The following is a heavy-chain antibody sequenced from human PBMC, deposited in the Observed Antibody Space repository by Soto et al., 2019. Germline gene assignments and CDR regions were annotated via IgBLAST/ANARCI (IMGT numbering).Heavy chain of an antibody. CDR3: ARENWSACSGGTCYSDY. CDR2: ISGSGGTT. Sequence: EVQMVESGGGLVQPGGSLRLSCAASGFTFSSYYMMWVRQAPGKGLQWVSGISGSGGTTYYADFVKGRFIISRDNSKNTLFLQINSLRAEDTAVYYCARENWSACSGGTCYSDYWGQGTLVTVSS. D-gene: IGHD2-15*01. CDR1: GFTFSSYY. J-gene: IGHJ4*02. V-gene: IGHV3-23*04.